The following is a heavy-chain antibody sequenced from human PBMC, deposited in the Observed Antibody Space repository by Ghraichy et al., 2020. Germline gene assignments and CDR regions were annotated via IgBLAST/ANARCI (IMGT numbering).Heavy chain of an antibody. D-gene: IGHD6-6*01. CDR1: GFTFSSYA. CDR2: ISYDGSNT. CDR3: ARDPGYSSSSHNNWFDP. J-gene: IGHJ5*02. Sequence: GGSLRLSCAASGFTFSSYAMHWVRQAPGKGLEWVTVISYDGSNTYYADSVKGRFTISRDNSKNTLYLQMNSLRAEDTAVYYCARDPGYSSSSHNNWFDPWGQGTLVTVSS. V-gene: IGHV3-30-3*01.